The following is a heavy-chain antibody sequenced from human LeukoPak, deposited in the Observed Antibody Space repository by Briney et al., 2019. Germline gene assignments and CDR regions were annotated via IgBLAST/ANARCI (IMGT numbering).Heavy chain of an antibody. Sequence: ASVKVSCTASGYTFTSYYMHWVRQAPGQGLEWMGIINPSGGSTSYAQKFQGRVTMTRDTSTSTVYMELSSLRSEDTAVYYCAAEYYYDSSGYYYSFDYWGQGTLVTVSS. CDR2: INPSGGST. CDR1: GYTFTSYY. D-gene: IGHD3-22*01. CDR3: AAEYYYDSSGYYYSFDY. V-gene: IGHV1-46*01. J-gene: IGHJ4*02.